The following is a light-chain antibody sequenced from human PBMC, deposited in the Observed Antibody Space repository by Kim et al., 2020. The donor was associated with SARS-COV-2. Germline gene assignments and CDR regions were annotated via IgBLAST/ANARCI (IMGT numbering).Light chain of an antibody. Sequence: DIQMTQSPSTLSASVGDRVTITCRASQSISNWLAWYQQKPGKAPKLLIYDASSLGSGVPSRISGSGSGTEFTPAISSLQSDDFATYYCQQYNSYPLTFGGGTKVDIK. CDR1: QSISNW. CDR3: QQYNSYPLT. V-gene: IGKV1-5*01. J-gene: IGKJ4*01. CDR2: DAS.